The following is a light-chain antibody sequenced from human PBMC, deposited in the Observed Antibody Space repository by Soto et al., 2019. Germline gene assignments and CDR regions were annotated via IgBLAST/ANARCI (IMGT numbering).Light chain of an antibody. CDR2: AAS. V-gene: IGKV1-39*01. CDR3: QQSYSTLWT. CDR1: QSISSY. J-gene: IGKJ1*01. Sequence: DIQMTQSPSSLSASVGDRVTITCRASQSISSYLNWYQQKPGKAPNLLIYAASSLQSGVPSRFSGSGSGTDFTLTISSLKPEDFATYYCQQSYSTLWTFGQGTKVEIK.